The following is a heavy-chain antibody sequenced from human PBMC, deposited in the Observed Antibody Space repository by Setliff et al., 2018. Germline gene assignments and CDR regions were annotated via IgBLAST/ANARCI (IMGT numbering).Heavy chain of an antibody. D-gene: IGHD1-7*01. J-gene: IGHJ6*03. Sequence: SVKVSCKASGGTLSTLAITWVRQAPGQGLEWMGGTIPLLPLPNYAVKFQGRLTITADKSTDTAYMELSSLRSEDTAVYYCARSAITGTTRKYYYYMDVWGQGTTVTVSS. CDR3: ARSAITGTTRKYYYYMDV. CDR1: GGTLSTLA. V-gene: IGHV1-69*10. CDR2: TIPLLPLP.